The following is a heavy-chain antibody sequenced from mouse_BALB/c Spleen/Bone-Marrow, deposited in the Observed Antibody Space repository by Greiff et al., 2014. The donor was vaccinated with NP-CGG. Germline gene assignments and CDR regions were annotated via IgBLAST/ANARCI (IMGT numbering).Heavy chain of an antibody. CDR2: SRNKANDYTT. D-gene: IGHD1-1*01. V-gene: IGHV7-1*02. CDR3: ARDYYYGAMDY. J-gene: IGHJ4*01. Sequence: DVHLVESGGGLVQPGGSLRLSCAPSGFTFSDFYMEWVRQPPGKRLEWIAASRNKANDYTTEYSASVKGRFIVSRDTSQSILYLQMNALRAEDTAIYYCARDYYYGAMDYWGQGTSVTVSS. CDR1: GFTFSDFY.